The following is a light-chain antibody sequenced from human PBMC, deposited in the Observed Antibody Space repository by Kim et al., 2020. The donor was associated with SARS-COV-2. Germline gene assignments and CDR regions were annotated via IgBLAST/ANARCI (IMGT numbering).Light chain of an antibody. CDR2: SAS. J-gene: IGKJ2*01. CDR3: QKYGSSPPYN. V-gene: IGKV3-20*01. CDR1: QSVGSIF. Sequence: SPGERATLSCRTSQSVGSIFLAWYQRRPGQAPRLLIHSASSRAAGIPDRFSGSGSGTDFTLTISRLEPEEFAVYYCQKYGSSPPYNFGEGTKVEI.